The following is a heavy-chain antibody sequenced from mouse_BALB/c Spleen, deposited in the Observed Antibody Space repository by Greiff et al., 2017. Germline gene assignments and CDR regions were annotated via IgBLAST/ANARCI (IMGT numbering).Heavy chain of an antibody. CDR3: ARDDGYYAMDY. D-gene: IGHD2-3*01. J-gene: IGHJ4*01. CDR2: ISNLAYSI. V-gene: IGHV5-15*02. CDR1: GFTFSDYG. Sequence: DVQLVESGGGLVQPGGSRKLSCAASGFTFSDYGMAWVRQAPGKGPEWVAFISNLAYSIYYADTVTGRFTISRENAKNTLYLEMSSLRSEDTAMYYCARDDGYYAMDYWGQGTSVTVSS.